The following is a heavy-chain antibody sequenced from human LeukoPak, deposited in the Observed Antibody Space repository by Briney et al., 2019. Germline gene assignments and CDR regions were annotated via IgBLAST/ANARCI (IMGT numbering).Heavy chain of an antibody. Sequence: SETLSLTCTVSGGSISPYYWSWIRQPPGKGLEWIAYIYYSGSTDYNPSLKSRVSISLDTSNNQFSLRLSSVTAADTALYYCARLSSIPARRGEAWFAPWGQGTLVTVSS. V-gene: IGHV4-59*01. J-gene: IGHJ5*02. CDR1: GGSISPYY. D-gene: IGHD6-6*01. CDR2: IYYSGST. CDR3: ARLSSIPARRGEAWFAP.